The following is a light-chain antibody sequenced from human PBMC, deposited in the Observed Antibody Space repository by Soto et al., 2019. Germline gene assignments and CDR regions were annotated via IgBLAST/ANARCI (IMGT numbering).Light chain of an antibody. CDR3: QQYGSSPRT. J-gene: IGKJ1*01. Sequence: EIVLTQSPGTLSLSPGERATLSCRASQTISSSNLAWYQQKPGQAPKGLIYGASSRATGIPDRFSGSGSGTDFNLTISRLEPEDVAVYYCQQYGSSPRTFGQGTKVEIK. CDR2: GAS. V-gene: IGKV3-20*01. CDR1: QTISSSN.